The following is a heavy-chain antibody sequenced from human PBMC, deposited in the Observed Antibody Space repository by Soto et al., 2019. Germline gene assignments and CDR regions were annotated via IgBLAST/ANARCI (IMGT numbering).Heavy chain of an antibody. CDR2: ISWDGGST. CDR1: GFTFDDYT. J-gene: IGHJ4*02. CDR3: AKEYSSGWYYFDY. V-gene: IGHV3-43*01. Sequence: EVQLVESGGVVVQPGGSLRLSCAASGFTFDDYTMHWVRQAPGKGLEWVSLISWDGGSTYYADSVKGRFTISRDNSKNSLYLQMNSLRTDDTALYYCAKEYSSGWYYFDYWGQGTLVTVSS. D-gene: IGHD6-19*01.